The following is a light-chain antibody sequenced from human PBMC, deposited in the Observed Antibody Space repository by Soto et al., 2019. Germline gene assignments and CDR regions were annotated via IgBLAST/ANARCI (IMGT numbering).Light chain of an antibody. J-gene: IGKJ2*01. CDR1: QSVSNF. Sequence: EIVLTQSPATLSLSPGERATLSCRASQSVSNFLAWYQQKPGQAPRLLIHGVSTRATGIPDRFSGSGSGTDFTLTISRLEPEDFAVYYCQQYVTSPYIFGQGTKLEIK. CDR2: GVS. V-gene: IGKV3-20*01. CDR3: QQYVTSPYI.